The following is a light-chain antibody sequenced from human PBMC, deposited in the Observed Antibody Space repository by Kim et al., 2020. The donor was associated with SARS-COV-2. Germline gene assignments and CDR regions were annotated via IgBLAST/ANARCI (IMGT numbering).Light chain of an antibody. Sequence: ASVRDTVTITCRASQGISTSLAWYQQKPQKAPKSLVYGASSLQSGVPSRFSGSGSGTDFTPTISSLQPEDFATYYCQQYITYPRTFGQGTKVDIK. CDR2: GAS. V-gene: IGKV1D-16*01. CDR3: QQYITYPRT. CDR1: QGISTS. J-gene: IGKJ1*01.